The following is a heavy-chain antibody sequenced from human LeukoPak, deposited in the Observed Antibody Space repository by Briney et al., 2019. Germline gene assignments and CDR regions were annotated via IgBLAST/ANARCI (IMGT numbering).Heavy chain of an antibody. Sequence: GGSLRLSCAASGFTFDDYGMSWVRQAPGKGLEWVSGINWNGGSTGYADSVKGRFTISRDNAKNSLYLQMNSLRAEDTALYYCARGHYCGGDCYAFDIWGRGTMVTVSS. CDR3: ARGHYCGGDCYAFDI. D-gene: IGHD2-21*02. CDR2: INWNGGST. V-gene: IGHV3-20*04. CDR1: GFTFDDYG. J-gene: IGHJ3*02.